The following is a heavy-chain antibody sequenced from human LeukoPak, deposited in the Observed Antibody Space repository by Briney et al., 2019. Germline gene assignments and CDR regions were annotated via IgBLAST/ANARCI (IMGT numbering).Heavy chain of an antibody. D-gene: IGHD4-17*01. J-gene: IGHJ4*02. CDR2: ISAYNGNT. V-gene: IGHV1-18*01. CDR1: GYNFNIYG. CDR3: ARDDYGDPLEY. Sequence: ASVKVSCKASGYNFNIYGISWVRQAPGQGLEWMGWISAYNGNTYSAQRLQGRVTMTTDTSTSTAYMELRGPTSDDTAVYYCARDDYGDPLEYWGQGTLVTVSS.